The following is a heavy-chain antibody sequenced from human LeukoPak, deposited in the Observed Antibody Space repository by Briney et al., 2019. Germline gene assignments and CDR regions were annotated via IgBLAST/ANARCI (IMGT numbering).Heavy chain of an antibody. CDR2: IIPIFGTA. Sequence: SVKVSCKASGGTFSSYAISWVRQAPGQGLEWMGGIIPIFGTANYAQKFQGRVTITADESTSTAYMELSSLRSEDTAVYYCAREGGFYRPLDYSGQGTLVTVSS. J-gene: IGHJ4*02. D-gene: IGHD3-3*01. CDR1: GGTFSSYA. V-gene: IGHV1-69*13. CDR3: AREGGFYRPLDY.